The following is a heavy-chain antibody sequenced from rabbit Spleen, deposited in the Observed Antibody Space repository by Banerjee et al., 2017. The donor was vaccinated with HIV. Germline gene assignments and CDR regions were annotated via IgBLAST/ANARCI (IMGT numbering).Heavy chain of an antibody. J-gene: IGHJ4*01. Sequence: QLVESGGGLVQPGGSLKLSCKASGFTLSSYYMNWVRQAPGKGLEWIGYIDPVFGITYYASWVNGRFSISRENAQNTVFLQMTSLTAADTATYFCARDYPNNGWNFDLWGPGTLVTVS. CDR2: IDPVFGIT. CDR3: ARDYPNNGWNFDL. CDR1: GFTLSSYY. V-gene: IGHV1S7*01. D-gene: IGHD7-1*01.